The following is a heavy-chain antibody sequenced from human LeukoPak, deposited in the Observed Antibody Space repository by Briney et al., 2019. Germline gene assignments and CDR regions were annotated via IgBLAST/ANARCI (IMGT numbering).Heavy chain of an antibody. CDR3: ARHNYYCSGGSCYSSAFDI. CDR2: IYISGST. Sequence: PSQTLSLTCTVSGGSIISGSYYWSWIRQPAGKGLEWIGRIYISGSTNYNPSLKSRVTISLDTSKNQFSLKLSSVTAADTAVYYCARHNYYCSGGSCYSSAFDIWGQGTMVTVSS. CDR1: GGSIISGSYY. V-gene: IGHV4-61*02. D-gene: IGHD2-15*01. J-gene: IGHJ3*02.